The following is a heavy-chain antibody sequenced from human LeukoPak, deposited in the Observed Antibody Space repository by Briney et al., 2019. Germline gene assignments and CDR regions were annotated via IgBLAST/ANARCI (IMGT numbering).Heavy chain of an antibody. CDR3: ARESYSYEILTGYQRATWFDP. J-gene: IGHJ5*02. V-gene: IGHV4-4*07. Sequence: SETLSLTCTVSGGSISGYSWSWIRQPAGKGLEWIGRIYTSGSTDYSPSLKSLATMSVDTSKNQFSLRLSSVTAADTAIYYCARESYSYEILTGYQRATWFDPWGQGTLVTVSS. D-gene: IGHD3-9*01. CDR1: GGSISGYS. CDR2: IYTSGST.